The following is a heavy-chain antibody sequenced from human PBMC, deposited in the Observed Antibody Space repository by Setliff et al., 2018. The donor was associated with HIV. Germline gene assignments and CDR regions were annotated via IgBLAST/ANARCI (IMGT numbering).Heavy chain of an antibody. J-gene: IGHJ6*03. CDR1: GDSISRYY. D-gene: IGHD3-22*01. CDR3: ARHLYYYDTNGYLQPYYYMDV. V-gene: IGHV4-59*08. Sequence: PSETLSLTCSVSGDSISRYYWSWIWQPPGKGLEWIAEINHSGNTNYNPSLKSRVTISVDTAKNQLSLKLSSVTAADTAVYYCARHLYYYDTNGYLQPYYYMDVWGKGTTVTVSS. CDR2: INHSGNT.